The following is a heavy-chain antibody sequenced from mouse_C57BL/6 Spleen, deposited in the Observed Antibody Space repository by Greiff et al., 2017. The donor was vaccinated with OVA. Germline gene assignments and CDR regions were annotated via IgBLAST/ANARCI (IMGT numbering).Heavy chain of an antibody. J-gene: IGHJ2*01. CDR1: GYTFTDYE. Sequence: VQLQQSGAELVRPGASVTLSCKASGYTFTDYEMHWVKQTPVHGLEWIGAIDPETGGTAYNQKFKGKAILTADKSSSTAYMELRSLTSEDSAVYYCTRGDYGSSYSYYFDYWGQGTTLTVSS. D-gene: IGHD1-1*01. V-gene: IGHV1-15*01. CDR2: IDPETGGT. CDR3: TRGDYGSSYSYYFDY.